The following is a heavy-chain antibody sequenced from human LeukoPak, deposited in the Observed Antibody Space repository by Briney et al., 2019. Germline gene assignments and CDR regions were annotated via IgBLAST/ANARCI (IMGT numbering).Heavy chain of an antibody. V-gene: IGHV3-30*04. J-gene: IGHJ4*02. CDR3: ARIASSTWKNFDY. CDR1: GFTFSSYA. CDR2: ISYDGSNK. Sequence: GGSLRLSCAASGFTFSSYAVHWVRQAPGKGLEWVAVISYDGSNKYYADSVKGRFTISRDNSKNTLYLQMNSVGAEDTAVYYCARIASSTWKNFDYWGQGTLVTVSS. D-gene: IGHD6-13*01.